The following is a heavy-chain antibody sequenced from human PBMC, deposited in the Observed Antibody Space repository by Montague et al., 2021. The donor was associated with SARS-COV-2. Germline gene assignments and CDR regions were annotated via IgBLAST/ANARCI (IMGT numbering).Heavy chain of an antibody. CDR3: ARAYCGGDCHVGP. CDR1: VGSISNYY. Sequence: SETLSLTCTVSVGSISNYYWTWIRQPPGKGLEWIGYIYDSGSGNYNPYLKSRSSISVDTSNNQFSLRLSSVTAADTAVYYCARAYCGGDCHVGPWGQGILVTVSS. CDR2: IYDSGSG. V-gene: IGHV4-59*01. J-gene: IGHJ5*02. D-gene: IGHD2-21*02.